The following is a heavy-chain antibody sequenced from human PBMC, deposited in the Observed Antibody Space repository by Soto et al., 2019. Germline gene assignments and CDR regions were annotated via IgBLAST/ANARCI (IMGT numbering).Heavy chain of an antibody. CDR1: GGTFMKYA. CDR3: ARQFDYDTSGYYYAY. Sequence: SVKVSFKASGGTFMKYAIDWVRQAPGQGLEWMGGIIPLFGTAKYAQKFQGRVTITADEATSTAYMELSSLRSEDTAVYYCARQFDYDTSGYYYAYWGQGTLVTVSS. V-gene: IGHV1-69*13. D-gene: IGHD3-22*01. CDR2: IIPLFGTA. J-gene: IGHJ4*02.